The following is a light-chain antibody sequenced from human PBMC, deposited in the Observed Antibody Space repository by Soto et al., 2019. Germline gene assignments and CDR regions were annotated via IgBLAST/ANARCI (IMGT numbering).Light chain of an antibody. CDR1: QSVRSW. CDR3: QQYDNYPLT. CDR2: DAS. V-gene: IGKV1-5*01. J-gene: IGKJ4*01. Sequence: IPMTQSPAPLSASVGDRVTLPCRASQSVRSWLAWYQQKPGTAPKLLIFDASRLESGVPSRFSGSASGTEFTLTISSLQPDDFATYYCQQYDNYPLTFGGGTKVDIK.